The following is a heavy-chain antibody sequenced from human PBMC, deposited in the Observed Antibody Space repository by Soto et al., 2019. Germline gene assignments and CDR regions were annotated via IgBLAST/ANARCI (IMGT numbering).Heavy chain of an antibody. J-gene: IGHJ4*02. CDR2: ISYDGSNK. Sequence: QVQLVESGGGVVQPGRSLRLSCAASGFTFSSYGMHWVRQAPGKGLEWLAVISYDGSNKYYADSVKGRFTISRDNSKNTLYLQMNSLRAEDTAVYYCAKGEYQLLFVPVPADYWGQGTLVTVSS. D-gene: IGHD2-2*01. CDR3: AKGEYQLLFVPVPADY. V-gene: IGHV3-30*18. CDR1: GFTFSSYG.